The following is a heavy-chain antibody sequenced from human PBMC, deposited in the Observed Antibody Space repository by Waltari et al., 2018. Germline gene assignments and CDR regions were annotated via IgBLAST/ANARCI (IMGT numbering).Heavy chain of an antibody. CDR2: IDPNTGGT. J-gene: IGHJ4*02. V-gene: IGHV1-2*02. CDR1: GYTFTGYY. D-gene: IGHD3-16*01. CDR3: ARDLYDSRVPGDYFDY. Sequence: QVHLVQSGAEVRKPGASVKVSCKGSGYTFTGYYIQWLRQAPGQGLEWMGWIDPNTGGTKLAQKFQGRVTMTMDTSINTVYMELSSLGSDDTAVYYCARDLYDSRVPGDYFDYWGQGTLVTVSS.